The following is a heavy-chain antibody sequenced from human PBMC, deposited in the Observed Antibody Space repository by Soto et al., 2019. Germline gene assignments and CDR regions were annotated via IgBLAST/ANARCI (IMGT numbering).Heavy chain of an antibody. V-gene: IGHV5-51*01. CDR1: GYRFVSYW. CDR2: IYPGDSDT. J-gene: IGHJ3*02. Sequence: PGESLKISCKGSGYRFVSYWIGWVRQMPGKGLEWMGIIYPGDSDTRYSPSFQGQVTMSVDKSISTAYLQWSSLKASDIAMYYCARIFNDAFDIWGQGTIVTVSS. CDR3: ARIFNDAFDI.